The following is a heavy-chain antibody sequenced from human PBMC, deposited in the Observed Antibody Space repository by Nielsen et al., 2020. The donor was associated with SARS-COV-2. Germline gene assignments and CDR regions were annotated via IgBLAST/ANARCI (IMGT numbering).Heavy chain of an antibody. CDR2: IYPGDSDT. Sequence: GESLKISCKCSGYNFNNYWIAWVRQMPGKGLEWMGIIYPGDSDTRYSPSFQGQVTISADESISTTYLQWRSLKASDTAMYYCAREGRDDSGTERHGMDVWGRGTTVTVSS. J-gene: IGHJ6*02. CDR3: AREGRDDSGTERHGMDV. V-gene: IGHV5-51*01. CDR1: GYNFNNYW. D-gene: IGHD3-10*01.